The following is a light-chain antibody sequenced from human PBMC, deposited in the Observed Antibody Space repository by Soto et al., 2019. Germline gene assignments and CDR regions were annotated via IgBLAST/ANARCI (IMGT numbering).Light chain of an antibody. J-gene: IGKJ1*01. CDR2: AAS. Sequence: EIVLTQSPGFLSLAPGEGAALSCMASQTISKSNLAWYQQKPGQPPRLLVYAASTRATGVPARFSGSGSGTEFTLTISSLQSEDFAVYSCLQYHNLWAFGKGIRGDIK. V-gene: IGKV3-15*01. CDR3: LQYHNLWA. CDR1: QTISKSN.